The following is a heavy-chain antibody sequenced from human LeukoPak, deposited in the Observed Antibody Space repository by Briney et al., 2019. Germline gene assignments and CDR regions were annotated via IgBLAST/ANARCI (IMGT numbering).Heavy chain of an antibody. D-gene: IGHD3-22*01. CDR1: GGSISSGGYY. V-gene: IGHV4-31*03. Sequence: SETLSLTCTVSGGSISSGGYYWSWIRQHPGKGLEWIGDIYYSGSTYYNPSLKSRVTISVDTSKNQFSLKLSSVTAADTAVYYCARASNLYYYDSSGPPGWFDPWGQGTLVTVSS. CDR3: ARASNLYYYDSSGPPGWFDP. J-gene: IGHJ5*02. CDR2: IYYSGST.